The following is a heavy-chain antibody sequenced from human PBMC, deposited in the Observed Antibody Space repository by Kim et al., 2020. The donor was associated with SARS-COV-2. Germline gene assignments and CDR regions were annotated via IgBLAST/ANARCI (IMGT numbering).Heavy chain of an antibody. Sequence: GGSLRLSCVVSGFTVNSFSMTWVRQSPGKGLEWVSGVLTDGTTFYADSVKGRFTISRDRSKNALLLQMRDLIGADTAIYYCAKDRTDNDGRWDFGNWGRG. J-gene: IGHJ4*02. CDR1: GFTVNSFS. CDR2: VLTDGTT. D-gene: IGHD1-26*01. V-gene: IGHV3-23*01. CDR3: AKDRTDNDGRWDFGN.